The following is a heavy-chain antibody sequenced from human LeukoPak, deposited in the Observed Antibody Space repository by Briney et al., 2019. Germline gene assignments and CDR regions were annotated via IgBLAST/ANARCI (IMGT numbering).Heavy chain of an antibody. CDR1: GYTFTSYA. CDR3: ARVLPRLGTGTTYNWFDP. D-gene: IGHD1-1*01. CDR2: INAGNGNT. Sequence: ASVKVSCKASGYTFTSYAMHWVRQAPGQRLEWMGWINAGNGNTKYSQKFQGRVIITRDTSASTAYMELSSLRSEDTAVYYYARVLPRLGTGTTYNWFDPWGQGTLVTVSS. J-gene: IGHJ5*02. V-gene: IGHV1-3*01.